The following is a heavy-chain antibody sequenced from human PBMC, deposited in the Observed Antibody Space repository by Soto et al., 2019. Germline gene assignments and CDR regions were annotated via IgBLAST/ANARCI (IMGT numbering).Heavy chain of an antibody. D-gene: IGHD3-3*01. CDR2: ISSSSSTI. CDR3: ARVGQRRITIFGVPGFGMDV. CDR1: GFTFSSYS. Sequence: PGGSLRLSCAASGFTFSSYSMNWVRQAPGKGLEWVSYISSSSSTIYYADSVKGRFTISRDNAKSSLYLQMNSLRDEDTAVYYCARVGQRRITIFGVPGFGMDVWGQGTTVTVSS. J-gene: IGHJ6*02. V-gene: IGHV3-48*02.